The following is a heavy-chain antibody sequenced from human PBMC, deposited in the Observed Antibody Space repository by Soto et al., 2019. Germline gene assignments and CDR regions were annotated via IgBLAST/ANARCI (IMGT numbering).Heavy chain of an antibody. J-gene: IGHJ4*02. CDR2: IKQDGGET. CDR1: GFTFTNSG. Sequence: PGGSLRLSCAASGFTFTNSGMHWVRQAPGKGLEWVANIKQDGGETYYVDSVKGRFTISRDNAKNSLYLQMNGLRVDDTAVYFCARASRGVTVAHWGQGT. V-gene: IGHV3-7*01. CDR3: ARASRGVTVAH. D-gene: IGHD2-21*02.